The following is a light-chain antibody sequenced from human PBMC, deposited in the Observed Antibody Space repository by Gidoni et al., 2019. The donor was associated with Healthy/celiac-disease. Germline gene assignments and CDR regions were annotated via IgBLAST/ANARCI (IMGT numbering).Light chain of an antibody. Sequence: PAPLPWSPGERATRSCRASQSVSSYLAWYQQKPGQAPRLLIYDASNRATGIPARFSGSGSGTDFTLTISSLEPEDFAVYYCQQRSNWPPWTFGQGTRLEIK. CDR1: QSVSSY. CDR3: QQRSNWPPWT. J-gene: IGKJ5*01. CDR2: DAS. V-gene: IGKV3-11*01.